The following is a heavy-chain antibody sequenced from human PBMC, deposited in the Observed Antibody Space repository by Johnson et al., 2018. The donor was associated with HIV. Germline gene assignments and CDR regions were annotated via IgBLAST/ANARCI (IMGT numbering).Heavy chain of an antibody. CDR3: ARVFYYDSNDGFDI. D-gene: IGHD3-22*01. V-gene: IGHV3-33*01. Sequence: QVQLVESGGGVVQPGRSLRLSRAASGFTFSSYGMHWVRQAPGKGLEWVAVIWYDGSNKYYADSVKGRFTISRDKSKNMLYLQMNSLRTEDTAVYYCARVFYYDSNDGFDIWGQGTRVTVSS. J-gene: IGHJ3*02. CDR2: IWYDGSNK. CDR1: GFTFSSYG.